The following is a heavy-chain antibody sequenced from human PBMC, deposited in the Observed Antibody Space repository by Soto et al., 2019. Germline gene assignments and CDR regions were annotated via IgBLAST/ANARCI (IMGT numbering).Heavy chain of an antibody. Sequence: PGGSLRLSCAASGFTFTRYSMNWVRQAPGKGLEWVSSISSTTNYIYYGDSMKGRFTISRDNAKNTLYLQMNSLRAEDTAVYYCAKDRIRYFDWLLYQTAYWGQGTLVTVSS. CDR2: ISSTTNYI. V-gene: IGHV3-21*04. J-gene: IGHJ4*02. CDR3: AKDRIRYFDWLLYQTAY. D-gene: IGHD3-9*01. CDR1: GFTFTRYS.